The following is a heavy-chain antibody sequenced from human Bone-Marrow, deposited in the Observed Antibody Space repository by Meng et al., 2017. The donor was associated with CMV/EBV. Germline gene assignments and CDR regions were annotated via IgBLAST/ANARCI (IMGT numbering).Heavy chain of an antibody. CDR2: IRTKTHKYST. Sequence: GESLKISCAASGFTFSSYAMSWVRQAPGKGLEWVARIRTKTHKYSTEYAASLRGRFTISRQDSRKTVDLQMTSLQTEDTAVYYCVRGETGAEPPLKFNYWGQGALVTVSS. J-gene: IGHJ4*02. V-gene: IGHV3-72*01. D-gene: IGHD7-27*01. CDR3: VRGETGAEPPLKFNY. CDR1: GFTFSSYA.